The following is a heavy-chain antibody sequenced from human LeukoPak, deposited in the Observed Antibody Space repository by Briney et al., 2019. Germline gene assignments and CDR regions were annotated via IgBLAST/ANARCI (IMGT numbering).Heavy chain of an antibody. D-gene: IGHD4-17*01. V-gene: IGHV4-34*01. CDR2: RFNSDKSGSV. Sequence: PSETLSLTCAVYGGSFSGYAWSWIRRPPGKGLEWMAIRFNSDKSGSVYYNPSLESRVTISLDTSQNQFSLKLSSVTAADTAVYYCARVPSGDNGGYFDSWGQGTLVTVSS. CDR3: ARVPSGDNGGYFDS. CDR1: GGSFSGYA. J-gene: IGHJ4*02.